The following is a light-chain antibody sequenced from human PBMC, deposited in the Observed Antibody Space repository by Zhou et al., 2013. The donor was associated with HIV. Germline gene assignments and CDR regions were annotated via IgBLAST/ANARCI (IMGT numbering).Light chain of an antibody. V-gene: IGKV1-5*03. Sequence: DIQMTQSPSTLSASVGDRVTITCRASQSISSWLAWYQQKPGKAPNLLIYKASSLESGVPSRFSGSGSGTEFTLTISSLQPDDFATYYCQQYNSYSEMFGQGTKVEIK. CDR1: QSISSW. J-gene: IGKJ1*01. CDR2: KAS. CDR3: QQYNSYSEM.